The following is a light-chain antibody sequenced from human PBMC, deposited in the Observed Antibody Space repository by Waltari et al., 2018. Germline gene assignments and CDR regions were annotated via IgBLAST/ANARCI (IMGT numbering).Light chain of an antibody. J-gene: IGLJ3*02. V-gene: IGLV2-14*01. CDR1: SSDIGGYNY. CDR2: EVS. Sequence: QSALTQPASVSGSPGQPIPISCTGTSSDIGGYNYVSWYQQHPGKAPQLMIYEVSYRPSGISNRFSGSKSGNTASLTIAGLRSEDEADYYCSSYTGSSQVFGGGTKLTVL. CDR3: SSYTGSSQV.